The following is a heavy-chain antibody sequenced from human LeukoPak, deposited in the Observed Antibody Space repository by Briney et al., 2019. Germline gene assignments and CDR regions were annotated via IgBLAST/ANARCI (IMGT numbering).Heavy chain of an antibody. D-gene: IGHD2-2*01. V-gene: IGHV5-51*01. CDR3: ARHVGSSTSPFDP. Sequence: GESLKISCKGPGYSFTSYWIGWVRQMPGKGLEWMGIIYPGDSDTRYSPSFQGQVTISADKSISTAYLQWSSLKASDTAMYYCARHVGSSTSPFDPWGQGTLVTVSS. CDR2: IYPGDSDT. J-gene: IGHJ5*02. CDR1: GYSFTSYW.